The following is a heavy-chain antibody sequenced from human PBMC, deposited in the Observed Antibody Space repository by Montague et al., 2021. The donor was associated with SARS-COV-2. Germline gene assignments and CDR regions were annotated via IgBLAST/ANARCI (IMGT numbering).Heavy chain of an antibody. CDR3: ARDYSHCSGGSCVFDY. CDR2: IYSSGST. Sequence: SETLSLTCTVSGGSISNYYRSWIRQPAGKGLEWIGRIYSSGSTNXNPSLKSRISMSVDTSKNQFSLKLSSVTAADTAIYYCARDYSHCSGGSCVFDYWGQGTLVTVSS. V-gene: IGHV4-4*07. D-gene: IGHD2-15*01. CDR1: GGSISNYY. J-gene: IGHJ4*02.